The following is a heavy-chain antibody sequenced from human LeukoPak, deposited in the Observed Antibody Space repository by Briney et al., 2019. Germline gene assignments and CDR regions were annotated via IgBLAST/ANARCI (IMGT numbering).Heavy chain of an antibody. D-gene: IGHD6-13*01. CDR2: SRNKANSYTT. CDR1: GLIFSDHY. V-gene: IGHV3-72*01. J-gene: IGHJ4*02. CDR3: ARVLSSSWTDFDY. Sequence: GGSLRLSCAASGLIFSDHYMDWVRQAPGKGLEWVGRSRNKANSYTTEYAASVKGRFTISRDGSKNSLYLQMNSLKTEDTALYYCARVLSSSWTDFDYWGQGTLVTVSS.